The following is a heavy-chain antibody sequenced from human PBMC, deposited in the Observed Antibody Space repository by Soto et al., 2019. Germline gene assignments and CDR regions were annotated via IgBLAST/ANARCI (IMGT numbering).Heavy chain of an antibody. V-gene: IGHV4-31*03. CDR3: ARDLGYYDSSGYAYWYFDL. Sequence: QVQLQESGPGLVKPSQTLSLTCTVSGGSISSGGYYWSWIRQHPGKGLEWIGYIYYSGSTYYNPSXXGRVTRSVDTXXNXFXXKLSSVTAADTAVYYCARDLGYYDSSGYAYWYFDLWGRGTLVTVSS. CDR1: GGSISSGGYY. J-gene: IGHJ2*01. CDR2: IYYSGST. D-gene: IGHD3-22*01.